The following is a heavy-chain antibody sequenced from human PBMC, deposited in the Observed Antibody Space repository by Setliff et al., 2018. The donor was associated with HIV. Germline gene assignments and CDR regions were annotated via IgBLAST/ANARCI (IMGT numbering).Heavy chain of an antibody. D-gene: IGHD4-17*01. V-gene: IGHV1-69*04. CDR1: GYTLTTYG. CDR3: ARETYFFDVTTFYSYALGV. J-gene: IGHJ6*02. CDR2: VIPVRDMA. Sequence: SVKVSCKASGYTLTTYGMTWVRQAPGQGLEWMGTVIPVRDMANYAEKFQGRVTITADRSTSTSYMELRGLRSEDTAVYFCARETYFFDVTTFYSYALGVWGQGTTVTVSS.